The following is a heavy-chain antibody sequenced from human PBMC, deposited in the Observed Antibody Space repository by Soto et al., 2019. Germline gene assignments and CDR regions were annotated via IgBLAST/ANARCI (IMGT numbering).Heavy chain of an antibody. CDR3: AKEISPKAGQWYFDL. Sequence: QVQLVESGGGVVQPGGSLRLSCAASGFTFKNDGMHWVRQAPGERLEWVAVVSYDGRVQYYADSAKGRFTISRDNSKHTLNLQIDGLRDDDTAVYYCAKEISPKAGQWYFDLWGRGTLVTVSS. CDR2: VSYDGRVQ. V-gene: IGHV3-30*18. D-gene: IGHD6-19*01. CDR1: GFTFKNDG. J-gene: IGHJ2*01.